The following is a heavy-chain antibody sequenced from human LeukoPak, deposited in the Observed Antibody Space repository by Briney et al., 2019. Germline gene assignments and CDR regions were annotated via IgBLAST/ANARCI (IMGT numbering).Heavy chain of an antibody. D-gene: IGHD6-13*01. CDR3: ARTIAAAGSDY. CDR2: ISSSSSYI. J-gene: IGHJ4*02. Sequence: GGSLRLSCAASGFTFSSYSMNWVRQAPGKGLEWVSSISSSSSYIYYADSVKGRFTISRDNAKNSLYLQMNSLGAEDTAVYYCARTIAAAGSDYWGQGTLVTVSS. V-gene: IGHV3-21*06. CDR1: GFTFSSYS.